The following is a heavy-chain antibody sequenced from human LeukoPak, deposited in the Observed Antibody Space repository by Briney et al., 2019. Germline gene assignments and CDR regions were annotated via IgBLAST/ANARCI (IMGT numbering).Heavy chain of an antibody. CDR1: GFTFSSSW. D-gene: IGHD3-10*01. J-gene: IGHJ4*02. V-gene: IGHV3-74*01. Sequence: GGSLKLSCAASGFTFSSSWMHWVRQVPGEGLVWVSRISGDGTTTTDADSVKGRFTISRDNAKNTLYLQMNSLRAEDRAVYYCARGGSPFYWGQGSLVTVSS. CDR3: ARGGSPFY. CDR2: ISGDGTTT.